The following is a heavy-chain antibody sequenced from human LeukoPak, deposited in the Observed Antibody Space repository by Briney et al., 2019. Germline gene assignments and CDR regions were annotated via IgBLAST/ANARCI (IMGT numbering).Heavy chain of an antibody. CDR1: GGSISSGGYY. D-gene: IGHD4-11*01. J-gene: IGHJ3*02. Sequence: NPSQTLSLTCTVSGGSISSGGYYWSWIRQHPGKGLEWIGYIYHSGSTYYNPSLKSRVTISVDRSKNQFSLKLSSVTAADTAVYYCARSLDYSNYDAFDIWGQGTMVTVSS. V-gene: IGHV4-30-2*01. CDR3: ARSLDYSNYDAFDI. CDR2: IYHSGST.